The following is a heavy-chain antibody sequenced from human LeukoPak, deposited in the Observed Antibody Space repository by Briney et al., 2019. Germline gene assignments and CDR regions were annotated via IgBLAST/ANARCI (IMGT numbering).Heavy chain of an antibody. Sequence: GASVKVSCKASGYTFSSYYIHWVRQAPGQGLEWMGIINPSIGSTSYAQKFQGRVTITRDTSTSTLYMELSSLRSEDTAVYYCARGDRPEEPRGNGIYDYWGQGTLVTVSS. CDR3: ARGDRPEEPRGNGIYDY. CDR2: INPSIGST. V-gene: IGHV1-46*01. D-gene: IGHD4-23*01. J-gene: IGHJ4*02. CDR1: GYTFSSYY.